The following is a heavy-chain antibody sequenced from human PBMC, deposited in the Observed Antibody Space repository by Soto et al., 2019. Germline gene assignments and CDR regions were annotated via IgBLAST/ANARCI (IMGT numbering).Heavy chain of an antibody. V-gene: IGHV3-23*01. CDR3: AKRGPGSDYYYGLDV. CDR2: ISASGSST. Sequence: EVQLLESGGGLVQPGGSLRLSCVPSGFTFDTYAMSWVRQIPGKGLECVSTISASGSSTYYADSVKGLFTVSSDNVKKTLHLQLNSVTAEDAAVYYCAKRGPGSDYYYGLDVWGQGTTVTVSS. D-gene: IGHD2-15*01. J-gene: IGHJ6*02. CDR1: GFTFDTYA.